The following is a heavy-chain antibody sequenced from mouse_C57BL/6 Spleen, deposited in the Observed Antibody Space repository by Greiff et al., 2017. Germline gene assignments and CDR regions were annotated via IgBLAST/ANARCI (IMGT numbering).Heavy chain of an antibody. CDR2: IDPSDSYT. CDR1: GYTFTSYW. D-gene: IGHD2-1*01. J-gene: IGHJ3*01. Sequence: QVQLQPGAELVKPGASVKLSCKASGYTFTSYWMQWVKQRPGQGLEWIGEIDPSDSYTNYNQKFKGKATLTVDTSSSTAYMQLSSLTSEDSAVYYCASDLPSNDGAWFAYWGQGTLVTVSA. V-gene: IGHV1-50*01. CDR3: ASDLPSNDGAWFAY.